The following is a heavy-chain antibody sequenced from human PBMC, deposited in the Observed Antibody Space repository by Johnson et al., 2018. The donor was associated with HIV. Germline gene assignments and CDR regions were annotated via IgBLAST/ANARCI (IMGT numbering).Heavy chain of an antibody. J-gene: IGHJ3*02. Sequence: VQLVESGGGVVQPGRSLRLSCAASGFIIDDYGMSWVRQAPGKGLEWVSVIGTAGDTYYADSVKGRFTISRDNSKNTLYLQMNSLRAEDTAVYYCARSLRRLQRVFDAFDIWGQGTMVTVSS. CDR1: GFIIDDYG. CDR2: IGTAGDT. D-gene: IGHD4-11*01. CDR3: ARSLRRLQRVFDAFDI. V-gene: IGHV3-66*02.